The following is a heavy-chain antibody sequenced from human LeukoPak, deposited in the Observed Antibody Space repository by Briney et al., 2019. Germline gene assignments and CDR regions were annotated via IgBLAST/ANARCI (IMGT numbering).Heavy chain of an antibody. V-gene: IGHV4-34*01. D-gene: IGHD3-22*01. Sequence: SQTLSLTCAVYGESFSGYYWSWIRQPPGKGLEWIGEINHSGGTNYNPSLKSRVTISRDTSKSHFSLRLSSLTAADTAVYYCARANYDSSGYRRYYNYYGMDVWGQGTTVTVSS. CDR2: INHSGGT. J-gene: IGHJ6*01. CDR1: GESFSGYY. CDR3: ARANYDSSGYRRYYNYYGMDV.